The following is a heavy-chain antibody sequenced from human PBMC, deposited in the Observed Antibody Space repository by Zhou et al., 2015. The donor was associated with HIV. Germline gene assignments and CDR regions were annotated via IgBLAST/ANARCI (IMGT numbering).Heavy chain of an antibody. CDR3: VRETLEGNRWGPRRERGDWYFDF. Sequence: QVQLVQSGAEVKKPGSSVKVSCRASGGTFTTHTISWVRQAPGQGLEWMGRIIPMLDMTDYAQKFQGRVTITADKATATVYMELSSLRSDDTAMYYCVRETLEGNRWGPRRERGDWYFDFWGRGTLVTVSS. CDR2: IIPMLDMT. CDR1: GGTFTTHT. D-gene: IGHD3-16*01. J-gene: IGHJ2*01. V-gene: IGHV1-69*08.